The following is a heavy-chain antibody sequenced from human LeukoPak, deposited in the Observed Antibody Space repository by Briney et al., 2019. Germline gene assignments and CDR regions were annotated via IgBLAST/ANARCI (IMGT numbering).Heavy chain of an antibody. V-gene: IGHV3-21*01. D-gene: IGHD6-19*01. CDR2: ISSSSSYI. CDR3: ARDLRGWFYFDY. CDR1: GFTFSSYS. J-gene: IGHJ4*02. Sequence: GGSLRLSCGASGFTFSSYSMNWVRQASGKGLEWVSSISSSSSYIYYADSVKGRFTISRDNAKNSLYLQMNSLRAEDTAVYYCARDLRGWFYFDYWGQGTLVTVSS.